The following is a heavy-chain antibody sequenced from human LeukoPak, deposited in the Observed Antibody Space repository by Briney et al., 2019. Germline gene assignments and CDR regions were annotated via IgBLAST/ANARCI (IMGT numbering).Heavy chain of an antibody. CDR1: GFTFSSYS. Sequence: PWGSLRLSCAASGFTFSSYSMNWVRQVPGKGLEWVSSISSSSSYIYYADSVKGRFTISRDNAKNSLSLQMNSLRAEDTAVYYCARAITNYGYIFDYWGQGTLVTVSS. CDR2: ISSSSSYI. D-gene: IGHD5-18*01. V-gene: IGHV3-21*01. CDR3: ARAITNYGYIFDY. J-gene: IGHJ4*02.